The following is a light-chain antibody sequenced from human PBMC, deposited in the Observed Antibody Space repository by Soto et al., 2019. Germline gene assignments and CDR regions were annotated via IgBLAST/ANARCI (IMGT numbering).Light chain of an antibody. CDR2: GAS. CDR3: QQYNNWSWT. CDR1: QSVSSN. J-gene: IGKJ1*01. Sequence: EVMMTQSPATLSVSTGERATLSCRASQSVSSNLAWYQQKPGQAPRLLIYGASTRATGIPARFGGSGSGTEFTLTISSLQSEDFAVYYCQQYNNWSWTFGQGTKVDIK. V-gene: IGKV3-15*01.